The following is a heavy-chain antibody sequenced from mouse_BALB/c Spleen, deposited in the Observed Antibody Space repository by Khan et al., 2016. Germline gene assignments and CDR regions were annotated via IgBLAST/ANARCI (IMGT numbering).Heavy chain of an antibody. J-gene: IGHJ3*01. CDR1: GYTFTSYW. CDR3: AIGLRGISY. D-gene: IGHD1-1*01. Sequence: QVQLQQSGAELTRPGASVKLSCKASGYTFTSYWMQWVKQRPGQGLEWIGAIYPGDGDTRYTQRFKGKATLTADKSSSTAYMQLSSLASVDSAVYYCAIGLRGISYWGQWTLVTVSA. CDR2: IYPGDGDT. V-gene: IGHV1-87*01.